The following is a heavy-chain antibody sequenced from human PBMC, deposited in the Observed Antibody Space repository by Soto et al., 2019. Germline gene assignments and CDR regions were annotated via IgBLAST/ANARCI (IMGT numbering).Heavy chain of an antibody. V-gene: IGHV3-15*07. CDR3: TAGWPLIDY. D-gene: IGHD6-19*01. J-gene: IGHJ4*02. CDR1: GLTFDNAW. Sequence: EVQLVESGGHLVKPGGSLRLSCAASGLTFDNAWMNWVRQAPGKGLEWVGRIKGKTDGATTDYAAPVKDRFTISRDDSEKTLYLQRNSLKTEDTAVYYGTAGWPLIDYWGQGTLVTVSS. CDR2: IKGKTDGATT.